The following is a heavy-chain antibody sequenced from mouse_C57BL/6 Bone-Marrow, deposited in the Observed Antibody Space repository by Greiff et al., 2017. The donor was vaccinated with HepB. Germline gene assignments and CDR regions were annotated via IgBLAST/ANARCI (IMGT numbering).Heavy chain of an antibody. V-gene: IGHV1-5*01. D-gene: IGHD2-2*01. CDR2: IYPGNSDT. Sequence: VQLQQSGTVLARPGASVKMSCKTSGYTFTSYWMHWVKQRPGQGLEWIGAIYPGNSDTSYNQKFKGKAKLTAVTSASTAYMELSSLTNEDSAVYYCTRRLIYYGYAWFAYWGQGTLVTVSA. J-gene: IGHJ3*01. CDR1: GYTFTSYW. CDR3: TRRLIYYGYAWFAY.